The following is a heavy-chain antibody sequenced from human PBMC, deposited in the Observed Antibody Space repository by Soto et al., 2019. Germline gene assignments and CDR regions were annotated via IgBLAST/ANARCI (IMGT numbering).Heavy chain of an antibody. D-gene: IGHD4-17*01. CDR2: ITSSSSYI. CDR3: ARATVTTGRIGDFDM. J-gene: IGHJ3*02. V-gene: IGHV3-21*01. CDR1: GFTFSSYS. Sequence: EVQLVESGGGLVKPGGSLRLSCAASGFTFSSYSMNWVRQAPGKGLERVSSITSSSSYINYADSVKGRFTISRDNAKNSLYLQTNSLRAEDTAVYYCARATVTTGRIGDFDMWGQGTMVTVSS.